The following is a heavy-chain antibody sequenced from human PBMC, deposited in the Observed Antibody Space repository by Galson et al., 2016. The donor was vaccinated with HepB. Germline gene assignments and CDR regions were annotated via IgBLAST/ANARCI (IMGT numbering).Heavy chain of an antibody. Sequence: SVKVSCKAYGYIFTSFGISWVRQAPGQGLEWMGWISVYNGDTHYTQNRQGRVTLTTDTSTTTAYMELRSLRSYDTDVYHCARTHSEATRPYNCFDPWGQGTLVTVSS. D-gene: IGHD6-6*01. CDR2: ISVYNGDT. V-gene: IGHV1-18*01. J-gene: IGHJ5*02. CDR3: ARTHSEATRPYNCFDP. CDR1: GYIFTSFG.